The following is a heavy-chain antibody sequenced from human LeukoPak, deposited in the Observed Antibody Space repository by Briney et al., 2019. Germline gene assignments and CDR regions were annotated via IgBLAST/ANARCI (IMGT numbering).Heavy chain of an antibody. J-gene: IGHJ3*02. D-gene: IGHD3-10*01. CDR3: ARSMVRGGSDAFDI. CDR2: IYPGDSDI. Sequence: GESLQISCKGSGYSFTSYWIGWVRQMPGKGLEWMGIIYPGDSDIRYSPSFQGQVTISADKSISTAYLQWSSLKASDTAMYYCARSMVRGGSDAFDIWGQGTMVIVSS. V-gene: IGHV5-51*01. CDR1: GYSFTSYW.